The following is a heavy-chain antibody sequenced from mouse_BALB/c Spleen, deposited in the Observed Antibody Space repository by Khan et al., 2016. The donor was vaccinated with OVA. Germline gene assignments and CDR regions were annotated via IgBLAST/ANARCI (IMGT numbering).Heavy chain of an antibody. V-gene: IGHV2-6-4*01. CDR3: ARAYYRYDGYYAMDY. J-gene: IGHJ4*01. CDR2: IWGGGGT. Sequence: QVQLKESGPGLVAPSQSLSITCTVSGFSLSRYNIHWVRQPPGKGLEWLGMIWGGGGTDYNSTLKIRLIIIKDNSKSQVFLKMNSLQTDDTAMYFCARAYYRYDGYYAMDYWGQGTSVTVSS. CDR1: GFSLSRYN. D-gene: IGHD2-14*01.